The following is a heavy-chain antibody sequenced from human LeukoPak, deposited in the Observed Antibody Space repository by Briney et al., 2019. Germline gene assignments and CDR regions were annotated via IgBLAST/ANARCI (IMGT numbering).Heavy chain of an antibody. CDR3: AREPGYDGGN. D-gene: IGHD3-3*01. Sequence: PGGSLRLSCAASGFTFSSYSMNWVRQAPGKGLEWVSSISSSSSYIYYADSVKGRFTISRDNSKNTLYLQMNSLRAEDTAVYYCAREPGYDGGNWGQGTLVTVSS. CDR1: GFTFSSYS. V-gene: IGHV3-21*04. CDR2: ISSSSSYI. J-gene: IGHJ4*02.